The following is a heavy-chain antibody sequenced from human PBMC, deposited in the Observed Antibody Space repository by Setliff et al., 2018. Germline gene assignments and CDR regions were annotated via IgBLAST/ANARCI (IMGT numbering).Heavy chain of an antibody. CDR3: ARGKIRITMIVVPTGGAFDI. CDR1: GGSISSYY. J-gene: IGHJ3*02. CDR2: IYYSGST. V-gene: IGHV4-59*01. D-gene: IGHD3-22*01. Sequence: PSETLSLTCTVSGGSISSYYWSWIRQPPGKRLEWIGYIYYSGSTNYNPSLESRVTISVDTSKNQFSLRLNSATAADTAVYYCARGKIRITMIVVPTGGAFDIWGQGTMVTVSS.